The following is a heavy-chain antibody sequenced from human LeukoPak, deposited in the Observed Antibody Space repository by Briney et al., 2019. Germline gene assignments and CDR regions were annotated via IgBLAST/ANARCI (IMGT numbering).Heavy chain of an antibody. J-gene: IGHJ1*01. Sequence: GESLRLSCAASGFTFSSYAMSWVRQAPGKGLEWVSAISGGGGSTYYADSVKGRFTISRDNSKNTVYLQMKSLRTEDTAVYFCARVVATIVVDLENFQHWGQGTLVTVSS. V-gene: IGHV3-23*01. CDR1: GFTFSSYA. D-gene: IGHD5-12*01. CDR2: ISGGGGST. CDR3: ARVVATIVVDLENFQH.